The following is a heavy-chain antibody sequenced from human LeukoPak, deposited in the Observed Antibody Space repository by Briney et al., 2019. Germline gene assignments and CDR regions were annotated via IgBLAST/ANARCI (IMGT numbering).Heavy chain of an antibody. CDR1: GYTFTGYY. D-gene: IGHD3-3*01. CDR2: INPNSGGT. V-gene: IGHV1-2*02. J-gene: IGHJ4*02. Sequence: GASVKVSCKASGYTFTGYYMHWVRQAPGQGLEWMGWINPNSGGTNYAQKFQGRVTVTRDTSISTAYMELSRLRSDDTAVYYCARVVTIFGVANRGYYFDYWGQGTLVTVSS. CDR3: ARVVTIFGVANRGYYFDY.